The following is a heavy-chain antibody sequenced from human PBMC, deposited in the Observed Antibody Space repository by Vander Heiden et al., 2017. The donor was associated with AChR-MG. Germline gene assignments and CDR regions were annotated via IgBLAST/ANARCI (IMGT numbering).Heavy chain of an antibody. V-gene: IGHV1-69*04. CDR1: GGTFSSYA. D-gene: IGHD2-15*01. CDR2: IIPILGIA. J-gene: IGHJ4*02. CDR3: ARDRPEGLLPFDY. Sequence: QVQLVQSGAEVKKPGSSVKVSCKASGGTFSSYAISWVRQAPGQGLEWMGRIIPILGIANYAQKFQGRVTITADKSTSTAYMELSSLRSEDTAVYYCARDRPEGLLPFDYWGQGTLVTVSS.